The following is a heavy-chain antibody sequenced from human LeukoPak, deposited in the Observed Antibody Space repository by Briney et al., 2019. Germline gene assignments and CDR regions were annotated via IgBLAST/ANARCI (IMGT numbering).Heavy chain of an antibody. J-gene: IGHJ4*02. CDR1: GFTFSSYA. CDR3: ARDSTRVVVESGEIDY. V-gene: IGHV3-30-3*01. CDR2: ISYDGSNK. Sequence: GGSLRLSCAASGFTFSSYAMHWVRQAPGKGLEWVAVISYDGSNKYYADSVKGRFTISRDNSKNTLYLQMNSLRAEDTAVYYCARDSTRVVVESGEIDYWGQGTLVTVSS. D-gene: IGHD2-15*01.